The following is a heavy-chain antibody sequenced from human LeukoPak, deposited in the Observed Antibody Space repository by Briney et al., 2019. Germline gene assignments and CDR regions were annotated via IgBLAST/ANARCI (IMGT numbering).Heavy chain of an antibody. CDR2: ISSDGSKK. CDR1: GFTFSTYG. CDR3: TKVARQGWELLSYYFDS. D-gene: IGHD1-26*01. V-gene: IGHV3-30*18. J-gene: IGHJ4*02. Sequence: GGSLRLSCAASGFTFSTYGMHWVRQAPGKGLEWVAVISSDGSKKYYADSVKGRFTISRDNSKSTLYLQMNSLRAEDTAVYYCTKVARQGWELLSYYFDSWGQGTLVTVS.